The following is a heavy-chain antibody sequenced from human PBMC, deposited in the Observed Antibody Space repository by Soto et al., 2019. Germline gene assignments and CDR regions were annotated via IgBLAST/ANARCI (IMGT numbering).Heavy chain of an antibody. V-gene: IGHV3-33*05. CDR2: TSYDGSNN. Sequence: QVQLVESGGGVVQPGTSLRLSCVGSGFTFRSYVIHWVRQAPGKGLEWVALTSYDGSNNFFGDSMKGRFTISTDNSRNTREPQMDSLSLEDTVLDFCAPWGTTGGWDVWRQGPMVSVSS. D-gene: IGHD3-16*01. CDR3: APWGTTGGWDV. CDR1: GFTFRSYV. J-gene: IGHJ4*02.